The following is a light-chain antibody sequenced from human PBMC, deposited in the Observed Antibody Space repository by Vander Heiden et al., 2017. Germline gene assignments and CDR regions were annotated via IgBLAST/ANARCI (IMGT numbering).Light chain of an antibody. CDR1: TGAVTSGYY. Sequence: QTVVTQEPSLTLSPGGTVTLTCASNTGAVTSGYYPNWFQQKTGQAPMTLIYSAINKDSWTPARFSASLLGGKAALTLSGVQPEDEAEYYCLLYFGGAWVFGGGTKLTVL. CDR3: LLYFGGAWV. V-gene: IGLV7-43*01. CDR2: SAI. J-gene: IGLJ2*01.